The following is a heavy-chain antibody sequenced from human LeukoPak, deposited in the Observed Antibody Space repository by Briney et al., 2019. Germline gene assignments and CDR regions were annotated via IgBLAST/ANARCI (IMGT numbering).Heavy chain of an antibody. CDR2: ISGGRDTM. J-gene: IGHJ4*02. V-gene: IGHV3-48*03. Sequence: GGSLRLSCAASGFAFSSYEMNWVRRAPGKGPEWISYISGGRDTMYYADSVKGRFTSSRDNAKNSLFLQMNSLRAEDTAVYYCVRVGRIQYFDYWGQGTPVTVSS. CDR1: GFAFSSYE. CDR3: VRVGRIQYFDY. D-gene: IGHD5-18*01.